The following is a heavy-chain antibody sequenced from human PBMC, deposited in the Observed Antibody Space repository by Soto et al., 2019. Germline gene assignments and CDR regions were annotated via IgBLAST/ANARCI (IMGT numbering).Heavy chain of an antibody. V-gene: IGHV4-34*01. Sequence: QVQLQQWGAGLLKPSETLSLTCAVYGGSFSGYYWSWIRQPPGKGLEWMGEINHSGSTNYNPSLKSRVTRSVDTSKNQFSLKLSSVTAADTAVYYCARTGRYYDFWSGYYPTLVAFDIWGQGTMVTVSS. CDR3: ARTGRYYDFWSGYYPTLVAFDI. J-gene: IGHJ3*02. D-gene: IGHD3-3*01. CDR2: INHSGST. CDR1: GGSFSGYY.